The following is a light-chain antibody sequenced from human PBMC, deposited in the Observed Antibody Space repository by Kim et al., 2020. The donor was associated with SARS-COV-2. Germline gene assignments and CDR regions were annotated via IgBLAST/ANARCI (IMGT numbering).Light chain of an antibody. J-gene: IGKJ1*01. CDR2: EAY. Sequence: DRTTNTCLASQPIGPWLSWYQQKPGKAPKLLNYEAYILQTGVPSRFSGSGSGTELTLTISGLQPDDFATYYCQQYESYPRTFGQRTKVDIK. V-gene: IGKV1-5*03. CDR1: QPIGPW. CDR3: QQYESYPRT.